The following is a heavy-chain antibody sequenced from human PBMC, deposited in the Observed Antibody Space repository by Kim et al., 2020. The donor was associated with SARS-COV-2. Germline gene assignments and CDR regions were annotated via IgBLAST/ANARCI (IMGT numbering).Heavy chain of an antibody. CDR3: ARDRALVATEDKIYYYYG. CDR2: ISYDGSNK. D-gene: IGHD5-12*01. Sequence: GGSLRLSCAASGFTFSSYAMHWVRQAPGKGLEWVAVISYDGSNKYYADSVKGRFTISRDNSKNTLYLQMNSLRAEDTAVYYCARDRALVATEDKIYYYYG. V-gene: IGHV3-30*04. J-gene: IGHJ6*01. CDR1: GFTFSSYA.